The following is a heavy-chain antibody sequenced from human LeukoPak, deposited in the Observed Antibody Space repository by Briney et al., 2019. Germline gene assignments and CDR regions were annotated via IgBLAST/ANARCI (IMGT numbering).Heavy chain of an antibody. CDR3: ARDVVRGVTPSHYYYYGMDV. D-gene: IGHD3-10*01. CDR2: IYYSGST. CDR1: GGSISSGDYY. J-gene: IGHJ6*04. Sequence: PSQTLSLTCTVSGGSISSGDYYWSWIRQPPGKGLEWIGYIYYSGSTYYNPPLKSRVTISVDTSKNQFSLKLSSVTAAVTAVYYCARDVVRGVTPSHYYYYGMDVWGKGTTVTVSS. V-gene: IGHV4-30-4*01.